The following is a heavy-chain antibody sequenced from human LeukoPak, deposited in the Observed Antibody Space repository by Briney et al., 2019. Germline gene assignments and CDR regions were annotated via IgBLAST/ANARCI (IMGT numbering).Heavy chain of an antibody. Sequence: GGSPRLSCTASGFAVSSSYMSWVRQAAGKGLEWVSVIYSGGQTNYADSVKGRFTISRDTSRNTLSLQMNSLRAEDTAVYFCARGTTGATPASWGQGTLVTVSS. CDR3: ARGTTGATPAS. J-gene: IGHJ5*02. D-gene: IGHD1-1*01. V-gene: IGHV3-53*05. CDR1: GFAVSSSY. CDR2: IYSGGQT.